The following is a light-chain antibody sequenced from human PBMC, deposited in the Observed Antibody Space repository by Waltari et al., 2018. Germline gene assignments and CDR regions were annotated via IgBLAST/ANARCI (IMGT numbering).Light chain of an antibody. CDR2: LGS. Sequence: DIVVTQSPLSLPVTPGEPASISCRSSQSLLHSNVYNYLDWYLQKPVQSPQLLLYLGSNRASGGPDRFSGTGSGTDCTLKINRVQAEDVWVYYCMQSLQALWTFGQGTKVEIK. CDR3: MQSLQALWT. J-gene: IGKJ1*01. V-gene: IGKV2-28*01. CDR1: QSLLHSNVYNY.